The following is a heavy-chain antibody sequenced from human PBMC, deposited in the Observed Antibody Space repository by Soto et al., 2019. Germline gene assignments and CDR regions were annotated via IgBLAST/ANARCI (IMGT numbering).Heavy chain of an antibody. CDR3: AKDRTTMYDGFDN. D-gene: IGHD1-7*01. J-gene: IGHJ3*02. V-gene: IGHV1-69*13. CDR1: GGTFTSFS. CDR2: IIPLFATT. Sequence: GASVKVSCKASGGTFTSFSITWVRQAPGQGLEWMGGIIPLFATTNYAQKFQGRVTITADESTTTAYMELNSLRAEDTAVYYCAKDRTTMYDGFDNWGQGTMVTVSS.